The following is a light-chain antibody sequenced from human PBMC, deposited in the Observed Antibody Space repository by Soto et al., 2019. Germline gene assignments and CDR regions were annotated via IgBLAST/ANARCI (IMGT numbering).Light chain of an antibody. CDR1: QSVSSIY. CDR2: GAS. V-gene: IGKV3-20*01. Sequence: EIVLTQSPGTLSLSPGERATPSCRASQSVSSIYLAWYQQKPGQAPRLLIYGASSRATGIPDRFSGSGSGTDFTLTISRLEPEDFAVYYCQQYGSSALTFGGGTKVDIK. CDR3: QQYGSSALT. J-gene: IGKJ4*01.